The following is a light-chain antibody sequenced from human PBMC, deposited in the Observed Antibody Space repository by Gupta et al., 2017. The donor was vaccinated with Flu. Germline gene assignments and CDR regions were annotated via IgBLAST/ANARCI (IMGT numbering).Light chain of an antibody. CDR3: QAWDSTSGGV. CDR2: QDT. V-gene: IGLV3-1*01. J-gene: IGLJ3*02. Sequence: SYELTQPPSVSVSPGQTASITCSGDKLGDKYASWYQQKPGQSPFLVIYQDTKRPSGIPERFSGSNSGNTATLTISGTQALDEADYYCQAWDSTSGGVFGGGNKLTVL. CDR1: KLGDKY.